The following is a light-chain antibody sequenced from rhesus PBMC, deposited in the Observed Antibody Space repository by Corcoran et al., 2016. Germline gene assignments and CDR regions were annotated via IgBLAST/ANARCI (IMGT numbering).Light chain of an antibody. J-gene: IGKJ2*01. CDR2: GAS. V-gene: IGKV3-24*04. Sequence: ETVVTQSPATLALSPGERPTLSCRASQSVGSSLAWYQQHPGQAPRRLIYGASSRATGIPDRFSGSGSGTDCPLTISSLEPEDVGVYYCQQSSNLYSFGQGTKVEIK. CDR1: QSVGSS. CDR3: QQSSNLYS.